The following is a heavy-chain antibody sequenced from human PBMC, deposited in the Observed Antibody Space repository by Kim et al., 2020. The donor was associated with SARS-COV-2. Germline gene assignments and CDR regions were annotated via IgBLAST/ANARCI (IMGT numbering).Heavy chain of an antibody. V-gene: IGHV3-23*01. CDR2: ISGSGGST. CDR1: GFTFSSYA. J-gene: IGHJ2*01. CDR3: ANFDLDIVVVPAAPNWYFDL. Sequence: GGSLRLSCAASGFTFSSYAMSWVRQAPGKGLEWVSAISGSGGSTYYADSVKGRFTISRDNSKNTLYLQMNSLRAEDTAVYYCANFDLDIVVVPAAPNWYFDLWGRGTLVTVSS. D-gene: IGHD2-2*03.